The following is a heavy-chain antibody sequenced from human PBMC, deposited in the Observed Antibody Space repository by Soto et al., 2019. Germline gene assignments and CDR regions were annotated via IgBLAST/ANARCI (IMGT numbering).Heavy chain of an antibody. Sequence: EVQLVESGGGLLQPGESLRLSCAASGFTFSTHNLNWVRQAPGKGLEWISYISTTGALFYADSVKGRFIISRDNAKNSLYLQMNSLREEDTALYYCVRDLDWGFDYWGRGTLVTVSS. D-gene: IGHD7-27*01. CDR1: GFTFSTHN. CDR2: ISTTGAL. V-gene: IGHV3-48*02. CDR3: VRDLDWGFDY. J-gene: IGHJ4*02.